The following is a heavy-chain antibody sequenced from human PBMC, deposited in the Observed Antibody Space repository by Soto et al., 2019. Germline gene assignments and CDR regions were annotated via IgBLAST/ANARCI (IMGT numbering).Heavy chain of an antibody. Sequence: QVQLQESGPGLVKPSQTLSLTCTVSGGSISSGDYYWSWIRQPPGKGLEWIGYIYYSGSTYYNPSLKSRVTISVDTSKNQFFLKLSSVTAADTAVYYCDGYCSGGSCYSGGAFDIWGQGTMVTVSS. J-gene: IGHJ3*02. CDR1: GGSISSGDYY. CDR2: IYYSGST. D-gene: IGHD2-15*01. V-gene: IGHV4-30-4*01. CDR3: DGYCSGGSCYSGGAFDI.